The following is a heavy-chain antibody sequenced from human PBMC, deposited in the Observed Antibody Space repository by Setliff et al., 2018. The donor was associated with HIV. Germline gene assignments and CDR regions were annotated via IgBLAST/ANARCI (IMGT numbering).Heavy chain of an antibody. D-gene: IGHD3-10*01. J-gene: IGHJ4*02. CDR3: AQGAIRDSGSHITTR. Sequence: ASVKVSCKASGGTFSSYAISWVRQAPGQGLEWMGWINPKSDGTNYAQKFQGWITMTRDTSISTAYMELSRLRSDDTAVYYCAQGAIRDSGSHITTRWGQGTLVTVSS. V-gene: IGHV1-2*04. CDR2: INPKSDGT. CDR1: GGTFSSYA.